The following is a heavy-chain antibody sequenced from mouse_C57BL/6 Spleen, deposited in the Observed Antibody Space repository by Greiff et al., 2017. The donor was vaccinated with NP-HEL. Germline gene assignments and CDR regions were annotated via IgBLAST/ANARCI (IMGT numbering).Heavy chain of an antibody. J-gene: IGHJ3*01. Sequence: QVQLQQSGPELVKPGATVKISCKASGYAFSSSWMNWVKQRPGKGLEWIGRIYPGDGDTNYNGKFKGKATLTADKSSSTAYMQLSSLTSEDSAVYFCARSPPYYYGSSLFAYWGQGTLVTVSA. CDR3: ARSPPYYYGSSLFAY. CDR2: IYPGDGDT. CDR1: GYAFSSSW. D-gene: IGHD1-1*01. V-gene: IGHV1-82*01.